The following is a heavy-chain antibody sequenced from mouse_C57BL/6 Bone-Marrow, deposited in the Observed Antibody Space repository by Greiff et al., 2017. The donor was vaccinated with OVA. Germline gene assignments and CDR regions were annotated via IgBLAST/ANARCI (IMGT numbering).Heavy chain of an antibody. V-gene: IGHV7-3*01. CDR2: IRNKANGYTT. CDR3: ARYRTYSFAY. CDR1: GFTFTDYY. D-gene: IGHD2-10*01. J-gene: IGHJ3*01. Sequence: EVQLQESGGGLVQPGGSLSLSCAASGFTFTDYYMSWVRQPPGKALEWLGFIRNKANGYTTEYSASVKGRFTISRDNSQSILYLQMNALRAEDSATYYCARYRTYSFAYWGQGTLVTVSA.